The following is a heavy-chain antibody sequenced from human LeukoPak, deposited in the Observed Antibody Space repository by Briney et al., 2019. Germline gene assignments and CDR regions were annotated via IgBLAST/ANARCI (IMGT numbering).Heavy chain of an antibody. CDR2: INPNSGGT. Sequence: EASVKVSCKASGYTLSGYYMHWVRQAPGRGLEWMGWINPNSGGTNYAQKFQGRVTMTRDTSISTAYMELSRLRSDDTAVYYCARVWEFDYWGQGSLVTVSS. D-gene: IGHD1-26*01. V-gene: IGHV1-2*02. J-gene: IGHJ4*02. CDR3: ARVWEFDY. CDR1: GYTLSGYY.